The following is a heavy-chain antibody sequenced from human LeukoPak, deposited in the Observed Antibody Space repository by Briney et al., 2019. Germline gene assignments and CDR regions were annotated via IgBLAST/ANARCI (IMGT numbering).Heavy chain of an antibody. J-gene: IGHJ4*02. CDR2: ISYSGST. CDR3: ARTSREYASGSYHFDY. D-gene: IGHD3-10*01. Sequence: SETLSLTRTVSDGSISSYYWSWVRQPPGKGLEWIGYISYSGSTKYNPSLKSRVTISVDMSKNQFSLKLSSVTAADTAAYYCARTSREYASGSYHFDYWGQGTLVTVSS. V-gene: IGHV4-59*01. CDR1: DGSISSYY.